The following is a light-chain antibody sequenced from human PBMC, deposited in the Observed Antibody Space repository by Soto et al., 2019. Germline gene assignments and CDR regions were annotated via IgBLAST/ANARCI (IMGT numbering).Light chain of an antibody. J-gene: IGKJ1*01. CDR3: QQYGSSPWT. Sequence: EIVLTQSPGTLSLSPGERATLSCRASQSVNNNYVAWYQQKPGQAPRLLIYGASSRATGIPDRFSGSGSGADFTLTISRLEPEDFAVYYCQQYGSSPWTFGQGTKVDNK. V-gene: IGKV3-20*01. CDR1: QSVNNNY. CDR2: GAS.